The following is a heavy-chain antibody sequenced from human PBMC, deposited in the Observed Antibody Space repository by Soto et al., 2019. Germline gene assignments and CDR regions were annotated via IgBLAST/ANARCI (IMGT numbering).Heavy chain of an antibody. CDR1: GFNFSSYA. CDR2: ISGSGGST. Sequence: GGSLRLSCAASGFNFSSYAMSWVRQAPGKGLEWVSAISGSGGSTYYADSVKGRFTISRDNSKNTLYLQMNSLRAEDTAVYYCAKDGGASVVTSRPYYFDYWGQGTLVTVSS. J-gene: IGHJ4*02. D-gene: IGHD2-21*02. CDR3: AKDGGASVVTSRPYYFDY. V-gene: IGHV3-23*01.